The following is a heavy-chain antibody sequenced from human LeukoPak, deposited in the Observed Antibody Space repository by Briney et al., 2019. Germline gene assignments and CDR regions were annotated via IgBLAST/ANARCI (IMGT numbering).Heavy chain of an antibody. CDR2: ISYDGSNK. Sequence: GGSLRLSCAASGFTFSSYWMSWVRQAPGKGLEWVAVISYDGSNKYYADSVKGRSTISRDNSKNTLYLQMNSLRAEDTAVYYCAKDQAYIVVVPAAMSYFDYWGQGTLVTVSS. CDR3: AKDQAYIVVVPAAMSYFDY. V-gene: IGHV3-30*18. D-gene: IGHD2-2*01. J-gene: IGHJ4*02. CDR1: GFTFSSYW.